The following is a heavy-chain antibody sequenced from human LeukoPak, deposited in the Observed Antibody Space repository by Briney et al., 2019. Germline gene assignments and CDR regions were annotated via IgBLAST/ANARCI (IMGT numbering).Heavy chain of an antibody. CDR3: ARAPAPVLLWFGEFDY. V-gene: IGHV3-21*01. D-gene: IGHD3-10*01. J-gene: IGHJ4*02. CDR2: ISSSSSYI. CDR1: GFTFSSYS. Sequence: GGSLRLSCAASGFTFSSYSMNRVRQAPGKGLEWVSSISSSSSYIYYADSVKGRFTISRDNAKNSLYLQMNSLRAEDTAVYYCARAPAPVLLWFGEFDYWGQGTLVTVSS.